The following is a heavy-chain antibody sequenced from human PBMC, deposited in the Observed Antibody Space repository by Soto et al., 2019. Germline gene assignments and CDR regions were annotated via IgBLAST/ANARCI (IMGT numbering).Heavy chain of an antibody. CDR2: IYPGDSDI. J-gene: IGHJ4*02. CDR3: ARHYYYDSSYYYQNNNPLPLDY. Sequence: GESLKISCKGSGYSFTSYWIAWVLQVPWKGLELMGVIYPGDSDIRYSPSFQGQVTISADKSISTAYLQWSSLKASDSAMYFCARHYYYDSSYYYQNNNPLPLDYWRQATLVTVSS. V-gene: IGHV5-51*01. D-gene: IGHD3-22*01. CDR1: GYSFTSYW.